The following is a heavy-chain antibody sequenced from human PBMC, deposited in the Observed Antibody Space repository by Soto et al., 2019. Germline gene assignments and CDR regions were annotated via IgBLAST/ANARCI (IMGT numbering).Heavy chain of an antibody. CDR2: IWYGGSNK. CDR3: ARDIAPIVVVPAAIRGNWFDP. V-gene: IGHV3-33*01. D-gene: IGHD2-2*02. CDR1: GFTFSSYG. J-gene: IGHJ5*02. Sequence: GGSLRLSCAASGFTFSSYGMHWVRQAPGKGLEWVAVIWYGGSNKYYADSVKGRFTISRDNSKNTLYLQMNSLRAEDTAVYYCARDIAPIVVVPAAIRGNWFDPWGQGTLVTVSS.